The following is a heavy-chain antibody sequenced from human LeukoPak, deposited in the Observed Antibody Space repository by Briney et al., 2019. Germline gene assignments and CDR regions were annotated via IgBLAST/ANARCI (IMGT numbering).Heavy chain of an antibody. Sequence: QAGGSLRLSCAASGFTFSSYALHWVRQAPGKGLEWVAVISYDGSNKYYADSVKGRFTISRDNSKNTLYLQMNSLRAEDTAVYYCARDFFYARGYSYGYSSHYYYGMDVWGQGTTVTVSS. V-gene: IGHV3-30-3*01. CDR1: GFTFSSYA. CDR2: ISYDGSNK. CDR3: ARDFFYARGYSYGYSSHYYYGMDV. D-gene: IGHD5-18*01. J-gene: IGHJ6*02.